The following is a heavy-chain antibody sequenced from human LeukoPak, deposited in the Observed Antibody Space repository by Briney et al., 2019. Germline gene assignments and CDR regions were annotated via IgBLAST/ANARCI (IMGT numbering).Heavy chain of an antibody. V-gene: IGHV3-66*01. J-gene: IGHJ4*02. Sequence: GGSLRLSCAASGFTVSSNYMSWVRQAPGKGLQWVSVIYSGGNTYYADSVKGRFTISRDNSKNSLFLQMNSLRAEDTALYYCVYGDFVRTVNYFDYWGQGTLVTVSS. CDR3: VYGDFVRTVNYFDY. D-gene: IGHD4-17*01. CDR1: GFTVSSNY. CDR2: IYSGGNT.